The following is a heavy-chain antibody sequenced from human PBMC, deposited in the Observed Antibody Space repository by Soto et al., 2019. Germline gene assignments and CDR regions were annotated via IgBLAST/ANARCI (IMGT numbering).Heavy chain of an antibody. Sequence: EGSLRLSCSPSGFTFSIYAMHWVRQAPGKGLEYVSSISTNGGSTHYADSVKGRFTISRDNSKNTQYLQMSSLRADDTAVYYCVKGEYYYDSSGYYPFDYWGQGT. J-gene: IGHJ4*02. CDR1: GFTFSIYA. CDR2: ISTNGGST. CDR3: VKGEYYYDSSGYYPFDY. V-gene: IGHV3-64D*08. D-gene: IGHD3-22*01.